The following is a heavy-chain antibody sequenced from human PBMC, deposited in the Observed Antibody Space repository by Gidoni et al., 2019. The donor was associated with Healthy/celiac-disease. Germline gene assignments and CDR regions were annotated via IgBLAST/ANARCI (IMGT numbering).Heavy chain of an antibody. CDR1: GFSLSTSGMC. CDR2: LDWDDDK. V-gene: IGHV2-70*15. Sequence: QVTLRESGPALVKPTQTLTLTCTFSGFSLSTSGMCVSWIRQPPAKALECLARLDWDDDKYYSTSLKTMLTISKDTSKNQVVLTMTNMDPVDTATYYCARGHGDYSDVDYYGMDVWGQGTTVTVSS. D-gene: IGHD4-17*01. CDR3: ARGHGDYSDVDYYGMDV. J-gene: IGHJ6*02.